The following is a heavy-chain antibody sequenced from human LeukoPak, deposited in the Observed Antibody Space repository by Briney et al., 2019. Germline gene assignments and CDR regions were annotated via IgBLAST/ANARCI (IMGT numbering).Heavy chain of an antibody. D-gene: IGHD2-8*01. CDR3: SRENGAFSPFGY. V-gene: IGHV4-4*02. CDR2: ISLSGLT. Sequence: NPSETLSLTCGVSGGSISSTNWWGWVRQPPGQGLGWIGEISLSGLTNYNPSLNSRVTVSLDKSKNQLSLNLTSVTAADTAVYYCSRENGAFSPFGYWGQGTLVTVPS. J-gene: IGHJ4*02. CDR1: GGSISSTNW.